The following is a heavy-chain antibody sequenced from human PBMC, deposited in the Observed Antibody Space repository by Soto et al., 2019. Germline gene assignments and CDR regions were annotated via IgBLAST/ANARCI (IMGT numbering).Heavy chain of an antibody. V-gene: IGHV4-38-2*02. CDR3: ARSAFYADSTASYHVFDP. CDR2: VFHIPST. D-gene: IGHD3-22*01. CDR1: GFTLRIAFF. J-gene: IGHJ5*02. Sequence: AETLALTCKVSGFTLRIAFFWGWIRQPPVKGLGWILSICQPGSGNVFHIPSTYTNPSLDGRVAISVDTSKNELFLKVTSVTAADTAVYFCARSAFYADSTASYHVFDPWGQGTMVTVSS.